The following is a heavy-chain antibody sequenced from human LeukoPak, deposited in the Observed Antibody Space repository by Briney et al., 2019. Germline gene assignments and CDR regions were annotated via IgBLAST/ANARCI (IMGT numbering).Heavy chain of an antibody. Sequence: GGSLRLSCAASGFTFSSYAMSWVRQAPGKGLEWVSAISGSGGSTYYADSVKGRFTIPRDNSKNTLYLQMNSLRAEDTAVYYCAKDAINMARGVMSWFDPWGQGTLVTVFS. CDR2: ISGSGGST. CDR1: GFTFSSYA. CDR3: AKDAINMARGVMSWFDP. J-gene: IGHJ5*02. V-gene: IGHV3-23*01. D-gene: IGHD3-10*01.